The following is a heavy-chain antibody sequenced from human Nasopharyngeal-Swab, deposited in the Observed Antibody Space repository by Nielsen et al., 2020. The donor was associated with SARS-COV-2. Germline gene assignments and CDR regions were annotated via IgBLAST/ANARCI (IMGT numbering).Heavy chain of an antibody. Sequence: ASVKVSCKASGYIFTSNDISWVRQARGQGLEWMGWIGAYNGNTNYAQKFQDRVTMTTDTSTSTVYMELRSLRSDDTAVYYCARHGVAEDYWGQGTLVTGSS. J-gene: IGHJ4*02. CDR2: IGAYNGNT. CDR3: ARHGVAEDY. V-gene: IGHV1-18*01. CDR1: GYIFTSND. D-gene: IGHD3-3*01.